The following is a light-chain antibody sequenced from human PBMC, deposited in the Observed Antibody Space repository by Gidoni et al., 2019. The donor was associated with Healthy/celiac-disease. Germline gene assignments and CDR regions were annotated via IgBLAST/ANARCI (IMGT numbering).Light chain of an antibody. CDR3: QQYNNWPPWT. J-gene: IGKJ1*01. V-gene: IGKV3-15*01. Sequence: EIVMTQSPATLSVSPGERATLSCRASQSVSSNFAWYQQKPGQAARLLIYGASTRATGIPARFSGSGSGTEFTLTISSLQSEDFAVDYCQQYNNWPPWTFGQGTKVEI. CDR1: QSVSSN. CDR2: GAS.